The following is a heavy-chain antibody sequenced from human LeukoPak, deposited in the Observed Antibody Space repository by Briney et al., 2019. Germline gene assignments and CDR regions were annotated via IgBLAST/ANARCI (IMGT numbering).Heavy chain of an antibody. CDR3: GQKGEGNSDY. J-gene: IGHJ4*01. CDR1: GGTFSRYA. V-gene: IGHV1-69*04. D-gene: IGHD1-7*01. CDR2: IIPILGIA. Sequence: GASVKVSCKASGGTFSRYAISWVRQAPGQGLEWMGRIIPILGIANYAQKFQGRVTITADKSTSTAYMELSSLRSEDTAVYYCGQKGEGNSDYWGPGNLGTGSS.